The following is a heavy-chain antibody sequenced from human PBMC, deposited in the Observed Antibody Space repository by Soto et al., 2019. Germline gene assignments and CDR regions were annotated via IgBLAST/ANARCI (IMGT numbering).Heavy chain of an antibody. V-gene: IGHV1-3*01. CDR2: INPGNGNV. CDR1: GYTFTDYA. J-gene: IGHJ4*02. D-gene: IGHD4-4*01. CDR3: AKDGSRNRDGHSNYKY. Sequence: QVQLVQSGAEVKKPGASVKVSCKASGYTFTDYAIHWVRQAPGQRLEWMGWINPGNGNVEFSQKFQCRVTITRDTSANAAYMELSSLGSEDTAVYYCAKDGSRNRDGHSNYKYWCQGTLVTGSS.